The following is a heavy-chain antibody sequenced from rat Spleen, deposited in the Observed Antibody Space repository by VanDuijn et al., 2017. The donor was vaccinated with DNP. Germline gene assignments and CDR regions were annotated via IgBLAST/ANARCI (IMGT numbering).Heavy chain of an antibody. D-gene: IGHD5-1*01. V-gene: IGHV5-20*01. J-gene: IGHJ3*01. CDR2: IRYDGGSS. CDR3: TTEAWDY. Sequence: EVQLVESGGDLVQPGRSLKLSCVVSGFTFSDYYMAWVRQAPTKGLEWVAYIRYDGGSSYYGDSVKGRFTISRDNAKSTLYLQMDSLRSEDTATYYCTTEAWDYWGQGTLVTVSS. CDR1: GFTFSDYY.